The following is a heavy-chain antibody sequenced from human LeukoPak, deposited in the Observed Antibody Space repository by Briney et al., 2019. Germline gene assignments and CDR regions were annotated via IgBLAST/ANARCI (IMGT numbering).Heavy chain of an antibody. J-gene: IGHJ4*02. CDR2: VSAYNGAT. Sequence: ASVKVSCKASGYTFTSYDINWVRQAPGQGLEWMGWVSAYNGATNYAQNFQDRVTMTTDTPTTTAYMELRSLRSDDTAVYYCARVDLYYDSSGYSQAANDYWGQGTLVTVSS. V-gene: IGHV1-18*01. D-gene: IGHD3-22*01. CDR3: ARVDLYYDSSGYSQAANDY. CDR1: GYTFTSYD.